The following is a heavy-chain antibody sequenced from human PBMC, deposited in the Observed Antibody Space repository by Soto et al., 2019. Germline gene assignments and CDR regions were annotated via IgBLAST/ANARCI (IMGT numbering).Heavy chain of an antibody. Sequence: QVQLQESGPGLVKPSETLSLTCAVSGGSLTGQHWSWIRQPPGKGLECIGQIVNSGIARYNPSLQTRVATSIDTPKNHCALRLSSGTAADPAVYYCANYIEGTGGRESWGHGHLVTVSS. D-gene: IGHD1-1*01. J-gene: IGHJ4*01. CDR3: ANYIEGTGGRES. V-gene: IGHV4-4*09. CDR2: IVNSGIA. CDR1: GGSLTGQH.